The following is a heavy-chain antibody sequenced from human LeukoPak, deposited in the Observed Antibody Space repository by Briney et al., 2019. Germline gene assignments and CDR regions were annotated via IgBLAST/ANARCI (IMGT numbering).Heavy chain of an antibody. CDR2: INSDGSIT. CDR3: ARDRGSTDFDY. CDR1: GFTFSSYS. J-gene: IGHJ4*02. D-gene: IGHD3-16*01. Sequence: GGSLRLSCAASGFTFSSYSMNWVRQAPGKGLVWVSRINSDGSITSYADSVKGRFTISRDNAKNTLYLQMNSLRAEDTAVYYCARDRGSTDFDYWGQGTLVTVSS. V-gene: IGHV3-74*01.